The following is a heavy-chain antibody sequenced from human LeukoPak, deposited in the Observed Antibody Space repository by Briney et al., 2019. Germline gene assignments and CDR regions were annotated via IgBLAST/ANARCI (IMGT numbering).Heavy chain of an antibody. V-gene: IGHV3-23*01. CDR3: AKDSEDVLVVPAAYLDY. D-gene: IGHD2-2*01. CDR2: ISGSGGST. J-gene: IGHJ4*02. CDR1: EFPFSSYG. Sequence: GGSLRLSCAASEFPFSSYGMTWVHQAPGKGLEWVSGISGSGGSTYYADSVKGQFTISRDNSKNTLYLQMNSLRAEDTAVYYCAKDSEDVLVVPAAYLDYWGQGTLVTVSS.